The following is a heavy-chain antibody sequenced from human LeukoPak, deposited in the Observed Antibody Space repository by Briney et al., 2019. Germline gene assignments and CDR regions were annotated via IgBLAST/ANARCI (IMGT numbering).Heavy chain of an antibody. V-gene: IGHV1-69*01. D-gene: IGHD3-22*01. Sequence: ASVKVSCKASGGTFSSYAISWVRQAPGQGLEWMGGIIDIFGTANYAQKFQGRVTITADESTSTAYMELSSLRSEDTAVYYCARDRDYYDSSGYYTRLFDYWGQGTLVTGSS. CDR3: ARDRDYYDSSGYYTRLFDY. CDR2: IIDIFGTA. J-gene: IGHJ4*02. CDR1: GGTFSSYA.